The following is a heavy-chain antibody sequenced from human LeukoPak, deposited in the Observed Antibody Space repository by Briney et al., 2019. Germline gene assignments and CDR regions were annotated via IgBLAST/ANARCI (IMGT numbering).Heavy chain of an antibody. Sequence: ASVKVSCKASGYTFTGYYMHWVRQAPGQGLERMGWINPNSGGTNYAQKFQGRVTMTRDTSISTAYMELSRLRSDDTAVYYCARAAYDYGDSLDYWGQGTLVTVSS. D-gene: IGHD4-17*01. CDR2: INPNSGGT. V-gene: IGHV1-2*02. J-gene: IGHJ4*02. CDR3: ARAAYDYGDSLDY. CDR1: GYTFTGYY.